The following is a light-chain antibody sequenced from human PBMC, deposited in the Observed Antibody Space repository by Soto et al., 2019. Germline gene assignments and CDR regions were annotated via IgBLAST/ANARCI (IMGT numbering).Light chain of an antibody. V-gene: IGKV1-17*03. J-gene: IGKJ4*01. Sequence: DIQMTQSPSAMSASVGDRVTITCRASQGIDNYLAWFQQKPGKVPQRLIYAASTLQSGAPSRFSGSGSGTEFPLTISSLQPEDFATDYCLQHRSSPLTFGGGTQVEIK. CDR1: QGIDNY. CDR2: AAS. CDR3: LQHRSSPLT.